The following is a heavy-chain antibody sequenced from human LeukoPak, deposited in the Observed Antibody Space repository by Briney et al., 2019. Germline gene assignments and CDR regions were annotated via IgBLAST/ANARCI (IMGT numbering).Heavy chain of an antibody. CDR1: GGTFSSYA. CDR2: IIPIFGTA. D-gene: IGHD2-2*01. CDR3: AREFERYCSSTSCYRFDY. V-gene: IGHV1-69*13. Sequence: GASVKVSCKASGGTFSSYAISWVRQAPGQGLEWMGGIIPIFGTANYAQKFQGGVTITADESTSTAYMELSSLRSEDTAVYYCAREFERYCSSTSCYRFDYWGQGTLVTVSS. J-gene: IGHJ4*02.